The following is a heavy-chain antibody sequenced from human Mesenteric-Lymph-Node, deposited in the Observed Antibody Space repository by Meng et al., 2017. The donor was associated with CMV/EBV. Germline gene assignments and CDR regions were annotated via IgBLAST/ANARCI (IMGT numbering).Heavy chain of an antibody. V-gene: IGHV1-8*03. Sequence: ASVKVSCKASGYTFTGYYMHWVRQAPGQGLEWMGWMNPNSGNTGYAQKFQGRVTITRNTSISTAYMELSSLRSEDTAVYYCARGRAYSGSYLDYYYGMDVWGQGTTVTVSS. CDR1: GYTFTGYY. J-gene: IGHJ6*02. CDR3: ARGRAYSGSYLDYYYGMDV. D-gene: IGHD1-26*01. CDR2: MNPNSGNT.